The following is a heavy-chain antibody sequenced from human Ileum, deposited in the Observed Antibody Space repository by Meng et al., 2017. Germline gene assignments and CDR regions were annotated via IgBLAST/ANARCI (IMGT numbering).Heavy chain of an antibody. CDR2: VYHSGST. V-gene: IGHV4-4*02. D-gene: IGHD1-1*01. CDR3: ARGGLTLERRPLDY. J-gene: IGHJ4*02. Sequence: QVPLQESGPGLVKSSQTLSLTCAVSGDSITNTNWWNWVRQPPGKGLEWIGEVYHSGSTNYNPSLQSRVTISIDKSKNQFSLNLTSVTVADTAVYYCARGGLTLERRPLDYWGQGTLVTVSS. CDR1: GDSITNTNW.